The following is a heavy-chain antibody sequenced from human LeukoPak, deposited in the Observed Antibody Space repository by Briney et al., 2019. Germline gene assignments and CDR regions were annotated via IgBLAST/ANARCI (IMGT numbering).Heavy chain of an antibody. J-gene: IGHJ4*02. Sequence: GGSLRLSCAASGFTVSSNNMSWVRQAPGKGLEWVSVIYSGGSTYYADSVKGRFTISRDNSKNTLYLQMNSLRAEDTAVYYCARGPGDSSGYYLGYWGQGTLVTVSS. CDR3: ARGPGDSSGYYLGY. CDR2: IYSGGST. CDR1: GFTVSSNN. D-gene: IGHD3-22*01. V-gene: IGHV3-53*01.